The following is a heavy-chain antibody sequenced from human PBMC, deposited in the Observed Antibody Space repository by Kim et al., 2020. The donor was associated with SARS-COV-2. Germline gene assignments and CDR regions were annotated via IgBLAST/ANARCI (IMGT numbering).Heavy chain of an antibody. D-gene: IGHD3-16*01. V-gene: IGHV3-21*01. CDR3: VSGRQDDVGGY. CDR2: IAGSSGYT. Sequence: GGSLRLSCAASGFTFSRYNVNWVRQAPGRGLEWVSSIAGSSGYTYYADSVKGRFTISRDNAKNSLYLQMNSLRAEDPAVYYCVSGRQDDVGGYWGQGTLVAGSP. J-gene: IGHJ4*02. CDR1: GFTFSRYN.